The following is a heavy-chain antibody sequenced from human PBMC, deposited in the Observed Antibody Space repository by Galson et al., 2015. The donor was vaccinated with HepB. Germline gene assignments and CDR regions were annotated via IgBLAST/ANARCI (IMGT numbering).Heavy chain of an antibody. V-gene: IGHV3-74*01. J-gene: IGHJ4*02. Sequence: SLRLSCAASGFTFSSYWMHSVRQAPGKGLVWVSRINSDGSSTSYADSVKGRFNISRDNAKNTLYLQMNSLRAEDTAVYYCVQLVRCDYWGQGTLVTVSS. D-gene: IGHD6-6*01. CDR3: VQLVRCDY. CDR1: GFTFSSYW. CDR2: INSDGSST.